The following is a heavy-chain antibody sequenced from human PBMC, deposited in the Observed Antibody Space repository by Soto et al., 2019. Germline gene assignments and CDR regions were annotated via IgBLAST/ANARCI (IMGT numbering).Heavy chain of an antibody. Sequence: QVQLQESGPGLVKPSETLSLTCTVSGGSVSSGSYYWSWIRQPPGKGLEWIGYIYYSGSTNYNPPLKSRVTISVDTSKNQFSLKLGSVTAADRAVYYCAGGPYGSSWGVGGYWGQGTLVTVSS. CDR2: IYYSGST. V-gene: IGHV4-61*01. D-gene: IGHD6-6*01. CDR3: AGGPYGSSWGVGGY. CDR1: GGSVSSGSYY. J-gene: IGHJ4*02.